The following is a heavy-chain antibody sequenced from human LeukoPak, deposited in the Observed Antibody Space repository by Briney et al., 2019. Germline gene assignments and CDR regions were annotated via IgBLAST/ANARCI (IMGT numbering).Heavy chain of an antibody. D-gene: IGHD3-10*01. J-gene: IGHJ4*02. CDR3: AKKEGSGSYYQTTFDY. CDR1: GFTFNNYV. CDR2: ISGSGGST. Sequence: GGSLRLSCAASGFTFNNYVMSWVRQAPGKGLEWVSGISGSGGSTYYADSVKGRFTISRDNSKNTVYLQMNSLRAEDTAVYYCAKKEGSGSYYQTTFDYWGQGTLVTVSS. V-gene: IGHV3-23*01.